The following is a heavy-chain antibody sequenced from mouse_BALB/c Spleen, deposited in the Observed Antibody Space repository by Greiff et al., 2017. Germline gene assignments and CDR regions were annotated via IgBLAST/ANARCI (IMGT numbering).Heavy chain of an antibody. Sequence: LQQPGSELVRPGASVKLSCKASGYTFTSYWMHWVKQRPGQGLEWIGNIYPGSGSTNYDEKFKSKATLTVDTSSSTSYMQLSSLTSEDSAVYYCTSFYYRYAMDYWGQGTSVTVSS. J-gene: IGHJ4*01. CDR1: GYTFTSYW. CDR2: IYPGSGST. V-gene: IGHV1S22*01. D-gene: IGHD2-14*01. CDR3: TSFYYRYAMDY.